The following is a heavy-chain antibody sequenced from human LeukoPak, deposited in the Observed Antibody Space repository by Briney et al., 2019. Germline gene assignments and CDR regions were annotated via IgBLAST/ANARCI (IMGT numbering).Heavy chain of an antibody. V-gene: IGHV3-15*01. CDR2: IKSKTDGGTT. J-gene: IGHJ4*02. CDR3: TTEVPDIVVVPAHY. CDR1: GFTFSNAW. Sequence: GGSLRLSCAASGFTFSNAWMSWVRQAPGKGLEWVGSIKSKTDGGTTDYAAPVKGRFTISRDDSKNTLYLQMNSLKTEDTAVYYCTTEVPDIVVVPAHYWGQGTLVTVSS. D-gene: IGHD2-2*01.